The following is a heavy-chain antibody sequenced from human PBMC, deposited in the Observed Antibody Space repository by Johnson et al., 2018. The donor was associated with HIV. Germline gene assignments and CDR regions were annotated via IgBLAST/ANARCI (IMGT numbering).Heavy chain of an antibody. V-gene: IGHV3-30-3*01. Sequence: QVQLVESGGGVVQPGRSLRLSCAASGFTFSSYAMHWVRQAPGKGLEWVAVISYDGSNKYYADSVKGRFTISRDNSKNTLYLQMNSLRAEDTAGYYCARVLAAAAMGAFDIWGQGTMVTVSS. CDR1: GFTFSSYA. CDR2: ISYDGSNK. D-gene: IGHD6-13*01. J-gene: IGHJ3*02. CDR3: ARVLAAAAMGAFDI.